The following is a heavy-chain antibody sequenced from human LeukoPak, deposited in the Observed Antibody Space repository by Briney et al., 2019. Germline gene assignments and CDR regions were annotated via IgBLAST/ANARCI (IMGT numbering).Heavy chain of an antibody. V-gene: IGHV3-48*01. CDR1: GFTFSSYS. Sequence: PGGSLRLSCAASGFTFSSYSMNWVRQAPGKGLEWVSYISSSSSTIYYADSVKGRFTISRDNAKNSLYLQMNSLRAEDTAVYYCARDLSGSYSYYYYGMDVWGQRTTVTVSS. CDR2: ISSSSSTI. J-gene: IGHJ6*02. CDR3: ARDLSGSYSYYYYGMDV. D-gene: IGHD3-10*01.